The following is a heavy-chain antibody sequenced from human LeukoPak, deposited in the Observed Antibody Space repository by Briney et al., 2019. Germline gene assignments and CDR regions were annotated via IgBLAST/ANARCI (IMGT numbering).Heavy chain of an antibody. D-gene: IGHD1-1*01. V-gene: IGHV4-34*01. CDR2: INHSGST. CDR3: ARGPTNESI. J-gene: IGHJ4*02. Sequence: SSETLSLTCAVYGGSFSGYYWSWIRQPPGKGLEWIGEINHSGSTNYNPSLKSRVTISVDTSKNQFSLKLSSVTAADTAVYYCARGPTNESIWGQGTLVTVSS. CDR1: GGSFSGYY.